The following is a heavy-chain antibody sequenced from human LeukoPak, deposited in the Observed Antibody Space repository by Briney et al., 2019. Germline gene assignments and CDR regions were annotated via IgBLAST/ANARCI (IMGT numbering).Heavy chain of an antibody. Sequence: GGSLRLSCAAAGFTFSSYAMHWVRQAAGKGLEWVAVRSYDGSNKYYADSVKGRFTISRDNSKNTLYLQMNSLRAEDTAVYYCARDPYYYDSSGYLYYFDYWGQGTLVTVPS. CDR1: GFTFSSYA. D-gene: IGHD3-22*01. CDR2: RSYDGSNK. J-gene: IGHJ4*02. CDR3: ARDPYYYDSSGYLYYFDY. V-gene: IGHV3-30*04.